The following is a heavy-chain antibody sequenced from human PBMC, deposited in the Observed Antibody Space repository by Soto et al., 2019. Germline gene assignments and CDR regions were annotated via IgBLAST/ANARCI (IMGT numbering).Heavy chain of an antibody. D-gene: IGHD6-19*01. J-gene: IGHJ6*02. Sequence: VESLKISCKGSGYSFTSYWISWVRQMPGKGLEWMGRIDPSDSYTNYSPSFQGHVTISADKSISTAYLQWSSLKASDTAMYYCAATQTSSGWYYYYYGMDVWGQGTTVTVSS. CDR2: IDPSDSYT. CDR3: AATQTSSGWYYYYYGMDV. V-gene: IGHV5-10-1*01. CDR1: GYSFTSYW.